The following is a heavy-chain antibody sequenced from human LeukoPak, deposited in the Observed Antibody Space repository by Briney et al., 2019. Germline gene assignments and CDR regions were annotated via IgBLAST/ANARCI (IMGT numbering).Heavy chain of an antibody. CDR1: GFTFSSYA. V-gene: IGHV3-23*01. D-gene: IGHD1/OR15-1a*01. CDR2: ISGSGGST. CDR3: ANSVNIWSVKGNKHYFDY. Sequence: GGSLRLSCAASGFTFSSYAMSWVRQAPGKGLEWVSAISGSGGSTYYADSVKGRFTISRDNSKNTLYLQINSLRAEDTAVYYCANSVNIWSVKGNKHYFDYWGLGTLVTVSS. J-gene: IGHJ4*02.